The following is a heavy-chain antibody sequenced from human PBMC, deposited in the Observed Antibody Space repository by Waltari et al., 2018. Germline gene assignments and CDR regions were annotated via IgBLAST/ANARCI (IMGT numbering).Heavy chain of an antibody. CDR2: IETGGYT. CDR3: ARHDYCDY. CDR1: GFAVSSNY. Sequence: EVQLVETGGGLIQPGGSLRLSCAASGFAVSSNYMSWVRQAPGKGLEGVSVIETGGYTYYAESVGGRFTISRDNSKNMVYLQMNSLRADDTAVYFCARHDYCDYWGQGTLVTVSS. V-gene: IGHV3-53*02. J-gene: IGHJ4*02.